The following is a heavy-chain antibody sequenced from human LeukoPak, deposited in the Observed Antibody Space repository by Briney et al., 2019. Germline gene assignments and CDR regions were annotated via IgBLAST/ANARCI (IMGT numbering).Heavy chain of an antibody. CDR1: GCTFSSYS. V-gene: IGHV3-21*01. Sequence: GGSLRLSCAASGCTFSSYSMNWVRQAPGKGLEWVSSISSSSSYIYYADSVKGRFTISRDNAKNSLYLQMNSLRVEDTAVYYCARDGSDDFWSGYSLFRLGDAFDIWGQGTMVTVSS. CDR3: ARDGSDDFWSGYSLFRLGDAFDI. J-gene: IGHJ3*02. CDR2: ISSSSSYI. D-gene: IGHD3-3*01.